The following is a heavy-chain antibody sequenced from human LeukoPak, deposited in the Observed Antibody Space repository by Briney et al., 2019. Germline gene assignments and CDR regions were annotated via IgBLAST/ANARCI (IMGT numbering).Heavy chain of an antibody. J-gene: IGHJ4*02. D-gene: IGHD3-10*01. CDR3: ARDPIMIRGVRPPGLDY. CDR1: GYTFTSYY. V-gene: IGHV1-46*04. Sequence: ASVKVSCKASGYTFTSYYMHWVRQAPGQGLEWMGVINPSTGNTDSAQKLQGRFTMTRDTSTTTVYMELSSLRSEDTAVYYCARDPIMIRGVRPPGLDYWGQGTLVTVSS. CDR2: INPSTGNT.